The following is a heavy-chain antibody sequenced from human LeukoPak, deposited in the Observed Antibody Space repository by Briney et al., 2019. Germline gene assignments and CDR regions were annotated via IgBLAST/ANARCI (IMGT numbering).Heavy chain of an antibody. CDR1: GYSFTTYW. CDR2: ISPDDSEI. Sequence: GESLKISCKGSGYSFTTYWIGWVRQMPGIGLEWMGIISPDDSEIRYSPSFRGQVTISADKSVSTAYLQWSRLKASDTAVYYCARHEGSGSYYSYWGQGTLVTVSS. CDR3: ARHEGSGSYYSY. J-gene: IGHJ4*02. D-gene: IGHD1-26*01. V-gene: IGHV5-51*01.